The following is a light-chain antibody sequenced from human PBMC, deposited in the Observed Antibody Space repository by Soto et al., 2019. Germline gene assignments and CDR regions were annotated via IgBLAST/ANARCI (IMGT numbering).Light chain of an antibody. J-gene: IGKJ2*01. CDR1: QSVSSY. Sequence: EIVLTQSPATLALSPGERATLSCRASQSVSSYLAWYQQKPGQAPRLLIYDASNRATGIPARFSGSGSGTDLTLTISSLEPEDFAVYYCQQRSHWPPMYTFGQGTKLEIK. V-gene: IGKV3-11*01. CDR3: QQRSHWPPMYT. CDR2: DAS.